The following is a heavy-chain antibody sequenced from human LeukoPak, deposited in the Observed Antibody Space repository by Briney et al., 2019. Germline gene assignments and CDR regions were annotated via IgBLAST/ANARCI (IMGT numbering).Heavy chain of an antibody. J-gene: IGHJ5*02. CDR3: ARVFVFDWSIDP. V-gene: IGHV1-69*13. CDR1: GGTFSSYA. Sequence: GASVKGSCKASGGTFSSYAISWVRQAPGQGLEWMGGIIPIFGTANYAQKFQGRVTITADESTSTAYMELSSLRSEDTAVYYCARVFVFDWSIDPWGQGTLVTVSS. D-gene: IGHD3-9*01. CDR2: IIPIFGTA.